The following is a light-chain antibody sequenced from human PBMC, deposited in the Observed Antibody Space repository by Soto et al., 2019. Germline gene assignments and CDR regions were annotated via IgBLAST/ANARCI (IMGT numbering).Light chain of an antibody. CDR3: QQYGSSPLT. CDR2: GAS. CDR1: QSVSSSY. V-gene: IGKV3-20*01. Sequence: EIVLTQSPGTLSLSPCERATLSCSASQSVSSSYLAWYQQKPGQTPRLLIYGASSRATGIPDRFSGSGSGTDFTLTISRLEPEDFAVYYCQQYGSSPLTFGQGTRLEIK. J-gene: IGKJ5*01.